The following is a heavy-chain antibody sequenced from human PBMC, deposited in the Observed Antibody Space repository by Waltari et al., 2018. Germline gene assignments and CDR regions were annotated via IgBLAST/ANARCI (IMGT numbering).Heavy chain of an antibody. CDR3: ARDGEAIAASDGY. Sequence: QVQLQESGPGLVKPSETLSLTCAVSGYSISSGYYWGWIRQPPGKGLEWIGSIYHSGSTYYNPSLKSRVTISVDTSKNQFSLKLSSVTAADTAVYYCARDGEAIAASDGYWGQGTLVTVSS. D-gene: IGHD6-13*01. CDR2: IYHSGST. V-gene: IGHV4-38-2*02. J-gene: IGHJ4*02. CDR1: GYSISSGYY.